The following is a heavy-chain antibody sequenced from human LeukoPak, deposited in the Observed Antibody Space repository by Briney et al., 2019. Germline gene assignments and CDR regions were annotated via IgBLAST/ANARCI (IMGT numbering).Heavy chain of an antibody. CDR2: IYSGSST. D-gene: IGHD5-24*01. Sequence: AGSLSLSCAASGFTVSSNYMSWVRQAPGKGLEWVSGIYSGSSTYYADSVKGRFTISRDSSMNTLYLQMTSLRAEDTAVYYCASSRDSYSFDYWGQGTLVTVSS. V-gene: IGHV3-53*01. CDR3: ASSRDSYSFDY. CDR1: GFTVSSNY. J-gene: IGHJ4*02.